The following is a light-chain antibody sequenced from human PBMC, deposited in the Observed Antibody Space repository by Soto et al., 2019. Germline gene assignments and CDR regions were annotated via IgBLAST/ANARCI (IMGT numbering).Light chain of an antibody. Sequence: DIQMTQSPSTLSASVGDRVTITCRASQSISSWLAWYQQKPGKAPRLLIYKVSSLDSGVPSRFSGSGSGTEFTLTISSLQPDDFATYYCQQYNSYSMYTFGQGTKLEIK. CDR2: KVS. J-gene: IGKJ2*01. CDR1: QSISSW. V-gene: IGKV1-5*03. CDR3: QQYNSYSMYT.